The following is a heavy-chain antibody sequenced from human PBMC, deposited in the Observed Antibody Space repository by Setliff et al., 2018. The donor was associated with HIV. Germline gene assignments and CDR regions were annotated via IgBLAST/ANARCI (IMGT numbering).Heavy chain of an antibody. CDR1: GFIFSDSW. Sequence: PGGSLRLSCGASGFIFSDSWMDWVRQAPGKGLEWVATIKKDGREKYYVDSVKGRFTISRDGAKNSLYLQMNSLRAEDTAVYYCAREYWGALDYWGQGTLVTVS. D-gene: IGHD3-16*01. CDR3: AREYWGALDY. J-gene: IGHJ4*02. CDR2: IKKDGREK. V-gene: IGHV3-7*01.